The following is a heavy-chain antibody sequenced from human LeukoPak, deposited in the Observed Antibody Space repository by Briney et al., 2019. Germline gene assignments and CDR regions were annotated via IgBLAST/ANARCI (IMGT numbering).Heavy chain of an antibody. CDR3: ARAPPRYCSGGSCYGN. Sequence: GGSLRLSCAASGFTFGSYWMSWVRQAPGKGLEWVSYISSSGSTIYYADSVKGRFTISRDNAKNSLYLQMNSLRAEDTAVYYCARAPPRYCSGGSCYGNWGQGTLVTVSS. D-gene: IGHD2-15*01. J-gene: IGHJ4*02. CDR1: GFTFGSYW. CDR2: ISSSGSTI. V-gene: IGHV3-48*03.